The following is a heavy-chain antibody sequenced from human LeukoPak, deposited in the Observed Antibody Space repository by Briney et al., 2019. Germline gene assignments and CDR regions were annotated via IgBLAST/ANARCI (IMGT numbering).Heavy chain of an antibody. Sequence: PSETLSLTCTVSGGSISSYYWSWIRQPPGKGLEWIGYIYYSTSTNYNPSLKSRLTISVDTSRNQFSLKLSSVTAADTAVYYCARSTVTPPTDWGQGTLVTVSS. CDR3: ARSTVTPPTD. V-gene: IGHV4-59*01. CDR1: GGSISSYY. J-gene: IGHJ4*02. D-gene: IGHD4-11*01. CDR2: IYYSTST.